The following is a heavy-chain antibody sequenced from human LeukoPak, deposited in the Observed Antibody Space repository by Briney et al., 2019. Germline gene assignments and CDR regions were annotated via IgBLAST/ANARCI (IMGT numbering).Heavy chain of an antibody. CDR2: ISGSGGNT. CDR1: EFTFINYA. J-gene: IGHJ4*02. D-gene: IGHD2-2*01. V-gene: IGHV3-23*01. Sequence: GGSLRLSCAASEFTFINYAMSWVRQAPGKGLEWVSTISGSGGNTYYADSVNGRFTISRDNSKNTLYLQMNSLRAEDTAVYYCAKGAYSSNYPYYFDYWGQGTLVTVSS. CDR3: AKGAYSSNYPYYFDY.